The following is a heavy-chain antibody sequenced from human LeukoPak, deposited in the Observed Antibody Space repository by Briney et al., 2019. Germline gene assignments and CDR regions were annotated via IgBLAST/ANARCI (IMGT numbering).Heavy chain of an antibody. Sequence: GGSLRLSCTASGFTFGDYVMSWVRQAPGKGLEWVGLIKSNIYGGSTEYAASLKGRFTISRDESKSIAYLQMNSLKTEDTAVYYCASYSRGWSRHFDYWGQGTLVTVSS. J-gene: IGHJ4*02. CDR1: GFTFGDYV. CDR3: ASYSRGWSRHFDY. CDR2: IKSNIYGGST. V-gene: IGHV3-49*04. D-gene: IGHD6-19*01.